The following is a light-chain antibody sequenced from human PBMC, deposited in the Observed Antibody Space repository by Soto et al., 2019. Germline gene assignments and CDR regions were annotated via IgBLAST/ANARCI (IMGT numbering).Light chain of an antibody. J-gene: IGKJ4*01. Sequence: EIVLTQSPATLSLSPGERATLSCRASQSVSRFLAWYQQKPGQAPRLLIYDASNRATGIPARFSGSGSGSDFTLTITGLEPEDFAVYYCQQRSNWPGLTFGGGTKVEIK. V-gene: IGKV3-11*01. CDR1: QSVSRF. CDR2: DAS. CDR3: QQRSNWPGLT.